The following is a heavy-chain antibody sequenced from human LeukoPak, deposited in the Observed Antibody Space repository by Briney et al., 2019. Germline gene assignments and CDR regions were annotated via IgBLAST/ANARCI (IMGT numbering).Heavy chain of an antibody. CDR3: ARDRLYLMVYAIEGDGMDV. J-gene: IGHJ6*02. CDR2: ISSSGSTI. Sequence: GGSLRLSCAASGFTFSSYEMNGVREAPGKGVEGGSYISSSGSTIYYADSVKGRFTISRDNAKNSLYLQMNSLRAEDTAVYYCARDRLYLMVYAIEGDGMDVWGQGTTVTVSS. D-gene: IGHD2-8*01. V-gene: IGHV3-48*03. CDR1: GFTFSSYE.